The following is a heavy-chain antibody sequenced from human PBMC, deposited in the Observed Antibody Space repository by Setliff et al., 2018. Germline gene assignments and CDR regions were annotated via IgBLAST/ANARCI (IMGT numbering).Heavy chain of an antibody. Sequence: GSLRLSCAASGFTFSDYYMSWIRQAPGKGLEWVSYISSSGSTIYYADSVKGRLTISRDNAKNSLYLQMNSLRAEDTAVYYCAREPFSSIAAPDDAFDIWGQGTMVTVSS. J-gene: IGHJ3*02. CDR3: AREPFSSIAAPDDAFDI. V-gene: IGHV3-11*04. CDR2: ISSSGSTI. D-gene: IGHD6-6*01. CDR1: GFTFSDYY.